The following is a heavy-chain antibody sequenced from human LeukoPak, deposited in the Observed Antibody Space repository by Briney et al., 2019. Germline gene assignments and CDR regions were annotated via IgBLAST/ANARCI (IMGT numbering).Heavy chain of an antibody. D-gene: IGHD6-19*01. Sequence: GGSLRLSCAASGFTFRNYVIHWVRQAPGKGLEWVAVTSSDLNVKLYADSVKGRFTISRDNAKNSLYLQMNSLRAEDTAVYYCARDSSGWYGTFDYWGQGTLVTVSS. V-gene: IGHV3-30-3*01. CDR2: TSSDLNVK. CDR1: GFTFRNYV. J-gene: IGHJ4*02. CDR3: ARDSSGWYGTFDY.